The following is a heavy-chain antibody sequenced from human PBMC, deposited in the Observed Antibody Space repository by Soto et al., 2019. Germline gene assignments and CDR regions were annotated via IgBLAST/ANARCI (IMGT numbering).Heavy chain of an antibody. CDR3: ARDPSIVLVPAATYYYYYYGMDV. CDR1: GFTISSYW. CDR2: IKQDGSEK. Sequence: EVQLVESGGGLVQPGGSLTLSCAASGFTISSYWMSWVRQAPGKGLEWVANIKQDGSEKYYVDSVKGRFTISRDNAKNSLYLQMNSLRAEDTAVYYCARDPSIVLVPAATYYYYYYGMDVWGQGTTVTVSS. J-gene: IGHJ6*02. D-gene: IGHD2-2*01. V-gene: IGHV3-7*01.